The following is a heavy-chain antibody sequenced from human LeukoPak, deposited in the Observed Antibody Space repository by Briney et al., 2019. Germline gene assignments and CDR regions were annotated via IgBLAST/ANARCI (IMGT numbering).Heavy chain of an antibody. D-gene: IGHD2-15*01. V-gene: IGHV4-34*01. J-gene: IGHJ5*02. CDR2: INHSGST. CDR1: GGSFSGYY. CDR3: ARLHCSGGSCYSWFDP. Sequence: SETLSLTCAVYGGSFSGYYWSWIRQPPGKGLEWIGEINHSGSTNYNPSLKSRGTISVDTSKNQFSLKLSSVTAADTAVYYCARLHCSGGSCYSWFDPWGQGTLVTVSS.